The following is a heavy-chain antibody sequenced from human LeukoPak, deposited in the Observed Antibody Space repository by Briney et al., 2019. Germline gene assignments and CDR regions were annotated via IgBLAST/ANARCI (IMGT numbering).Heavy chain of an antibody. CDR1: GGSISSYY. J-gene: IGHJ6*03. D-gene: IGHD2-21*01. CDR2: IYYSGST. V-gene: IGHV4-59*01. CDR3: ARTHCGGDCYLSDYYYMDV. Sequence: PSETLSLTCTVSGGSISSYYLNWIRQPPGKGLERVGYIYYSGSTNYNPYLKSRVTISASTSKNQFSLKLSSVTAADTAVNYCARTHCGGDCYLSDYYYMDVCGKGTTVTVSS.